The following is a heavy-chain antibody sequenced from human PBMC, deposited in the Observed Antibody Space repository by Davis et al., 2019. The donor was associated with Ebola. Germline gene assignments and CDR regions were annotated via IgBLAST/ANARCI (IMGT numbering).Heavy chain of an antibody. Sequence: SETLSLTCTASGGSISSYYWSWIRQPPGKGLEWIGYIYYSGSTNYNPSLKSRVTISVDTSKNQFSLKLSSVTAADTAVYYCARDSPDPYYYDSSGYTPGYFDLWGQGALVTGSS. D-gene: IGHD3-22*01. V-gene: IGHV4-59*12. CDR2: IYYSGST. CDR1: GGSISSYY. J-gene: IGHJ4*02. CDR3: ARDSPDPYYYDSSGYTPGYFDL.